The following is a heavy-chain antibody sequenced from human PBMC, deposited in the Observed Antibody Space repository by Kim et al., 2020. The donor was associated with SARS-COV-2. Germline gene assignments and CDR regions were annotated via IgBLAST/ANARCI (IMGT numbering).Heavy chain of an antibody. D-gene: IGHD3-22*01. CDR2: ISDSGDVT. CDR1: GFTFSSYG. CDR3: ASRVGSGYFNFEY. V-gene: IGHV3-23*01. Sequence: GGSLRLSCAASGFTFSSYGMSWVRQALGKGLEWVSAISDSGDVTASADSVEGRFTIFRDNFKNTLFLQMNSLRAEDTAVYYCASRVGSGYFNFEYWGQGTLVTVSS. J-gene: IGHJ4*02.